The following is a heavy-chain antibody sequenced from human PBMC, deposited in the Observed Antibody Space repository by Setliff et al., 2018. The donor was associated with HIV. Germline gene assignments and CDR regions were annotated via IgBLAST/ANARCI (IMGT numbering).Heavy chain of an antibody. Sequence: SETLSLTCAVYGGSLSGYYWSWLRQPPGKGLEWIGEINHSGTTNYNPSLNSRVTISVDTSKKRFSLTLRSATAADTALYFCARRERYCSGTTCYRYFQHWGQGTLVTVS. CDR3: ARRERYCSGTTCYRYFQH. CDR1: GGSLSGYY. D-gene: IGHD2-2*01. V-gene: IGHV4-34*01. CDR2: INHSGTT. J-gene: IGHJ1*01.